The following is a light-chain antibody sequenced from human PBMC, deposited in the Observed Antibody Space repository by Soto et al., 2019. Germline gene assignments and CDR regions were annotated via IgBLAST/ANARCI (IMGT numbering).Light chain of an antibody. J-gene: IGKJ4*01. Sequence: DIVLTQSPATLSMSPGDRATLSCRASQSVRSYLAWYQQKPGQAPRLLIYDASNRATGIPARFSGSGSGTDFTLTVSSLEPEDFAVYYCQQRSDWPPTFGGGTKVDNK. CDR2: DAS. CDR1: QSVRSY. CDR3: QQRSDWPPT. V-gene: IGKV3-11*01.